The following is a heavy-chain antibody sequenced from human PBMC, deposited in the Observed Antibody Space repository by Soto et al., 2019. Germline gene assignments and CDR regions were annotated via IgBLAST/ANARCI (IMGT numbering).Heavy chain of an antibody. CDR1: GFTFTSYP. CDR3: AREYYSTTTWLDY. J-gene: IGHJ4*02. D-gene: IGHD2-15*01. Sequence: GASVKVSCKTSGFTFTSYPFSWVRQAPGQGLEWLAWVHPYEGTTKVAHQFRDRLTVTTDTSAATVFMELTRLTSDDTAVYFCAREYYSTTTWLDYWGQGTLVTVSS. CDR2: VHPYEGTT. V-gene: IGHV1-18*04.